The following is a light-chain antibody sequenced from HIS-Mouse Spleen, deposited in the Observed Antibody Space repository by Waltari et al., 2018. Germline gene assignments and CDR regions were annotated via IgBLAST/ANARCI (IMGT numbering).Light chain of an antibody. CDR2: WAS. Sequence: TINCKSSQSVLYSSNNKNYLAWYQQKPGQPPKLLIYWASTRESGVPDRFSGSGSGTDFTLTISSLQAEDVAVYYCQQYYSTPPTFGQGTKVEIK. J-gene: IGKJ1*01. CDR1: QSVLYSSNNKNY. CDR3: QQYYSTPPT. V-gene: IGKV4-1*01.